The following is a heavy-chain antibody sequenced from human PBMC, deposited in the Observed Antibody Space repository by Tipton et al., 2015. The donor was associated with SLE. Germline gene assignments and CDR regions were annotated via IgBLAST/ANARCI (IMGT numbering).Heavy chain of an antibody. Sequence: GSLRLSCAASGFTFSSYAMHWVRQAPGKGLEYVSAISSNGGSTYYADSVKGRFTISRDNAKNLVFLQMNSLRAEDTALYYCATGICSGGHCQSYVDYYMDVWGNGTTVTVSS. V-gene: IGHV3-64*02. D-gene: IGHD2-15*01. CDR3: ATGICSGGHCQSYVDYYMDV. J-gene: IGHJ6*03. CDR1: GFTFSSYA. CDR2: ISSNGGST.